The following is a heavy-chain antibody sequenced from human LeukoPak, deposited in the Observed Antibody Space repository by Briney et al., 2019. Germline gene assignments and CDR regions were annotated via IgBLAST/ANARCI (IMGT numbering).Heavy chain of an antibody. Sequence: SETLSLTCTVSGVSISSGGYYWSWIRQHPGKGLEWIGYIYYSGSTYYNPSLKSRVTISVDTSRNQFSLKLGSVTAADTAVYYCASSPDDNWFDPWGQGTLVTVSS. CDR1: GVSISSGGYY. CDR2: IYYSGST. D-gene: IGHD3-3*01. V-gene: IGHV4-31*03. CDR3: ASSPDDNWFDP. J-gene: IGHJ5*02.